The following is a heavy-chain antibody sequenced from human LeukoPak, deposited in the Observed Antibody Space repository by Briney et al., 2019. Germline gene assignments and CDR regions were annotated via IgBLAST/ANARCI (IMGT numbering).Heavy chain of an antibody. CDR3: AREYSSSSAYYYYYMDV. D-gene: IGHD6-6*01. CDR2: IYHSGST. V-gene: IGHV4-38-2*02. CDR1: GYSISSGYY. Sequence: TTSETLSLTCTVSGYSISSGYYWGWIRQPPGKGLEWIGSIYHSGSTYYNPSLKSRVTISVDTSKNQFSLKLSSVTAADTAVYYCAREYSSSSAYYYYYMDVWGKGTTVTVSS. J-gene: IGHJ6*03.